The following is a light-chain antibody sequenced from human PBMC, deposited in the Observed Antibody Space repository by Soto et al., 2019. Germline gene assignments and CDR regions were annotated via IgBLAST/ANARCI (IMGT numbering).Light chain of an antibody. V-gene: IGKV3-15*01. J-gene: IGKJ4*01. CDR1: QSVGAN. Sequence: EIVMTQSPATLSVSPGEGATLSCRASQSVGANLAWYLQKPGQAPKLLLYNPSTRATGVPARFSGSGSGTDFTLTISSLQSEDFALYYCQQYGIAPLALTFGGGTKVEMK. CDR3: QQYGIAPLALT. CDR2: NPS.